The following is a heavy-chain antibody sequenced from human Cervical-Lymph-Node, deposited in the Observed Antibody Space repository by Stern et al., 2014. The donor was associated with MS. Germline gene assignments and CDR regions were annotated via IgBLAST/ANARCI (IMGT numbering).Heavy chain of an antibody. Sequence: QVQLVESGAEVKKPGASVKVSCKASGYTFTGYYMHWVRQAPGQGLEWMGRINPNRGGTNYAQKFQGRVTMTGDSSISTAYMELTRLTSDDTALYYCARQWPVDYYDSSGFDYFDYWGQGTLVTVSS. V-gene: IGHV1-2*06. CDR1: GYTFTGYY. J-gene: IGHJ4*02. CDR2: INPNRGGT. D-gene: IGHD3-22*01. CDR3: ARQWPVDYYDSSGFDYFDY.